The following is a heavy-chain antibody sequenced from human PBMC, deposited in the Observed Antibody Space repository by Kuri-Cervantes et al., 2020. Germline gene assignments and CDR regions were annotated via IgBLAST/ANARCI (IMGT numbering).Heavy chain of an antibody. D-gene: IGHD2-2*02. J-gene: IGHJ6*03. CDR1: GFTFSSYS. V-gene: IGHV3-49*04. CDR2: IRSKAYGGTT. Sequence: GGSLRLSCAASGFTFSSYSMSWVRQAPGKGLEWVGFIRSKAYGGTTEYAASVKGRFTISRDDSKSIAYLQMNSLKTEDTAVYYCTRALLYHYYYYYMDVWGKGTTVTVSS. CDR3: TRALLYHYYYYYMDV.